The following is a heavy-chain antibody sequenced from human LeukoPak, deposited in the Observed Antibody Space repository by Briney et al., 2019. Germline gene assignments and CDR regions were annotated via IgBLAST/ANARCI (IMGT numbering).Heavy chain of an antibody. V-gene: IGHV1-18*04. CDR3: ARDKGYDILTGYEKLDY. D-gene: IGHD3-9*01. CDR2: ISAYNGNT. CDR1: GYTFTSYG. Sequence: GASVKVSCKASGYTFTSYGISWVRQAPGQGLEWMGWISAYNGNTNYAQKLQGRVTMTTDTSTSTAYMELRSLRSDDTAVYYCARDKGYDILTGYEKLDYWGQGTLVTVSS. J-gene: IGHJ4*02.